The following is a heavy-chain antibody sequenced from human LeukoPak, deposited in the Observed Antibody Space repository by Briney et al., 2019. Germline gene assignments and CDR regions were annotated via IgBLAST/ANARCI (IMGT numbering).Heavy chain of an antibody. Sequence: SETLSLTCTVSGGSISSGSYYWGWIRQPPGKGLEWIGSIYYSGSTYYNPSLKSRVTISVDTSKNQFSLKLSSVTAADTAVYYCARLVRATYYYDSIGLAGGLFDYWGQGTLVTVSS. CDR2: IYYSGST. CDR3: ARLVRATYYYDSIGLAGGLFDY. CDR1: GGSISSGSYY. J-gene: IGHJ4*02. V-gene: IGHV4-39*01. D-gene: IGHD3-22*01.